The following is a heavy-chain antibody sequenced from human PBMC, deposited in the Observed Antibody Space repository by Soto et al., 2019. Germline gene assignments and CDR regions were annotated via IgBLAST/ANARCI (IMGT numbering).Heavy chain of an antibody. D-gene: IGHD5-18*01. V-gene: IGHV3-15*01. Sequence: PGGALRLSCAASGFTFSNARMSWARPAPGKGVEWVGRIKSKTDGGTTDYAAPVKGRFTISRDDSKNTLYLQMNSLKTEDTAVYYCTTDKGYSYGPESFFDYWGQGTLVTVSS. CDR3: TTDKGYSYGPESFFDY. J-gene: IGHJ4*02. CDR2: IKSKTDGGTT. CDR1: GFTFSNAR.